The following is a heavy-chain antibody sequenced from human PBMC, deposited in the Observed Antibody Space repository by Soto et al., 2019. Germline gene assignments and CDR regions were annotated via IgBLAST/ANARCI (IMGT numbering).Heavy chain of an antibody. J-gene: IGHJ6*02. Sequence: GESLKISCKGSGYSFTSYWISWVRQMPGKGLEWMGRIDPSDSYTNYSPSFQGHVTISADKSISTAYLQWSSLKASDTAMYYCARHHPSIVVVPAAPIKYYYYGMDVWGQGTTVTVSS. CDR3: ARHHPSIVVVPAAPIKYYYYGMDV. V-gene: IGHV5-10-1*01. CDR1: GYSFTSYW. D-gene: IGHD2-2*01. CDR2: IDPSDSYT.